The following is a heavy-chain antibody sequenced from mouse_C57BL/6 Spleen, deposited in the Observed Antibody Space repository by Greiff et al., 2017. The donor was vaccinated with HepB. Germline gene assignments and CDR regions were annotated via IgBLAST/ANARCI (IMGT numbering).Heavy chain of an antibody. CDR1: GYAFSSSW. J-gene: IGHJ1*03. CDR3: ARVELGPYWYFDV. CDR2: IYPGDGDT. V-gene: IGHV1-82*01. D-gene: IGHD4-1*01. Sequence: VQLQQSGPELVKPGASVKISCKASGYAFSSSWMNWVKQRPGKGLEWIGRIYPGDGDTNYNGKFKGKATLTADKSSSTAYMPLSSLTSEDSAVYFCARVELGPYWYFDVWGTGTTVTVSS.